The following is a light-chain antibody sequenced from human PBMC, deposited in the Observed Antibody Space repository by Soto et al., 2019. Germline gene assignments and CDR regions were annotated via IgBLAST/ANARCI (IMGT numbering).Light chain of an antibody. J-gene: IGKJ5*01. CDR2: GAS. CDR3: QHYHNPIT. Sequence: EIVLTQSPDTLSLSPGESATLSCRASQSVSSNYLAWYQQKPGQAPRLLIYGASSRATGVPDRFSGSGSGTAFTLTISRLEPEDFAVFYCQHYHNPITFGQGTRLEIE. V-gene: IGKV3-20*01. CDR1: QSVSSNY.